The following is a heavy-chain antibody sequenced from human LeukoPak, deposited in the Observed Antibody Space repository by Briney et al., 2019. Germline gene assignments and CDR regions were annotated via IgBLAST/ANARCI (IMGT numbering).Heavy chain of an antibody. V-gene: IGHV4-59*01. CDR3: ARQSRDGYNLWYFAH. CDR1: GGSISNYY. D-gene: IGHD5-24*01. J-gene: IGHJ4*02. Sequence: SETLSLTCTVSGGSISNYYWNWIRQPPGKGLEWIGYIYYSGSTHYNPSLKSRVTISLDTSKNQFSLKLSSVTAADTAVYFCARQSRDGYNLWYFAHWGLGTLVTVSS. CDR2: IYYSGST.